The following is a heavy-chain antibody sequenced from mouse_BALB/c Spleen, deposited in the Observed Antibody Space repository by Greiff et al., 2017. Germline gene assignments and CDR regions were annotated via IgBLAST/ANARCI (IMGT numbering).Heavy chain of an antibody. CDR2: IYPGDGDT. Sequence: QVQLQQSGAELARPGASVKLSCKASGYTFTSYWMQWVKQRPGQGLEWIGAIYPGDGDTRYTQKFKGKATLTADKSSSTAYMQLSSLASEDSAVYYCARSGDYRYDGYAMDYWGQGTSVTVSS. V-gene: IGHV1-87*01. D-gene: IGHD2-14*01. CDR1: GYTFTSYW. J-gene: IGHJ4*01. CDR3: ARSGDYRYDGYAMDY.